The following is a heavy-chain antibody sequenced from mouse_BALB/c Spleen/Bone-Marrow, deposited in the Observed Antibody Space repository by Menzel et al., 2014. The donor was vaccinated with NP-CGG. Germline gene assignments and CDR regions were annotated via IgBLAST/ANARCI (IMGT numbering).Heavy chain of an antibody. Sequence: VHLVESGPGLVAPSQRLSITCTVSGFSLTDYGVSWIRQPPGKGLEWLGVIWGGGITYYNSALKSSLTISKDNSKSXVFLKMNSLQTDDTAMYYCAKLGGYFDYWGQGTTLTVSS. CDR3: AKLGGYFDY. CDR1: GFSLTDYG. CDR2: IWGGGIT. D-gene: IGHD4-1*01. V-gene: IGHV2-6-5*01. J-gene: IGHJ2*01.